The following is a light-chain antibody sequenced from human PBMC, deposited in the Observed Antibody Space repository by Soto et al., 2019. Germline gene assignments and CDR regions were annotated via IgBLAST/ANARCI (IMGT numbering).Light chain of an antibody. Sequence: QSALTQPASVSGFPGPSITISCTGTSSDVGGYNYVSWYQQHPGKAPKLMIYEVSNRPSGVSNRFLGSKSGNTASLTISGLQAEDEADYYCSSYAGSSTYVFGTGTKVTVL. CDR3: SSYAGSSTYV. CDR2: EVS. CDR1: SSDVGGYNY. V-gene: IGLV2-14*01. J-gene: IGLJ1*01.